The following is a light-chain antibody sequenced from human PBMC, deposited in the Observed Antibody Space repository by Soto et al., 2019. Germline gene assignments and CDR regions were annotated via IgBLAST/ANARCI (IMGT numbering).Light chain of an antibody. V-gene: IGLV2-14*01. CDR3: SSYSTSTTVV. CDR1: SSDVGNYNY. J-gene: IGLJ2*01. CDR2: QVS. Sequence: QSALTQPASVSGSPGQSITISCTGTSSDVGNYNYVSWYQQHPGKAPKLMIYQVSNRPSGVSNRFSGSKSGNTASLTISGLQAEDEADYYCSSYSTSTTVVFGGGTTLTVL.